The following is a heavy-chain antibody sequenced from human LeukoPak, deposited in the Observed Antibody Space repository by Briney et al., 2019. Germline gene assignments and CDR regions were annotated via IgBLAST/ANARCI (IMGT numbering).Heavy chain of an antibody. CDR1: GFTFDDYG. V-gene: IGHV3-20*04. CDR3: AKVRSGSSQPFYYYYGMDV. J-gene: IGHJ6*02. CDR2: INWNGGST. D-gene: IGHD6-13*01. Sequence: PGGSLRLSCAASGFTFDDYGMSWVRQAPGKGLEWVSGINWNGGSTGYADSVKGRFTISRDNAKNSLYLQMNSLRAEDTALYYCAKVRSGSSQPFYYYYGMDVWGQGTTVTVSS.